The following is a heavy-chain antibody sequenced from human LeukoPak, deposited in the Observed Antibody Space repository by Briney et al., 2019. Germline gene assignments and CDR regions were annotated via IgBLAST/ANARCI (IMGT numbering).Heavy chain of an antibody. V-gene: IGHV1-18*01. Sequence: ASVKVSCKSSGYTFSSYGISWVRQAPGQGLEWMGLISAYTGNTNYAQKLQGRVTMTTDTSTSTAYMDLRSLRSDDTAVYYCARDHPHDKGYSGYSYFDSWGQGTLVTVSS. CDR2: ISAYTGNT. CDR3: ARDHPHDKGYSGYSYFDS. D-gene: IGHD5-12*01. J-gene: IGHJ4*02. CDR1: GYTFSSYG.